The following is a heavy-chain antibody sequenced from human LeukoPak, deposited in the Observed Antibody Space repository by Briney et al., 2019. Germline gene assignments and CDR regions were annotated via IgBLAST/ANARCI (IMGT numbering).Heavy chain of an antibody. D-gene: IGHD6-13*01. Sequence: GGSLRLSCAASGFTVSDNYMSWVRQAPGKGLEWVSDMYSRGDTYYADSVKGRFTFSRDISKNTLYLQMNGLRTEDTAMYYCARDAPQVPAAGVLASWGQGTLVTVSS. CDR2: MYSRGDT. CDR3: ARDAPQVPAAGVLAS. CDR1: GFTVSDNY. V-gene: IGHV3-53*01. J-gene: IGHJ5*02.